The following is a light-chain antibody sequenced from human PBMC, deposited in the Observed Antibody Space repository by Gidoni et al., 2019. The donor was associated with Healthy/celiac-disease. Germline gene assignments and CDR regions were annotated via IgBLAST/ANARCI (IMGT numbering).Light chain of an antibody. J-gene: IGKJ1*01. CDR2: WAS. CDR1: QSVLYSSNNKNY. V-gene: IGKV4-1*01. CDR3: QQYYVTPWT. Sequence: DIVMTQSPDSMAVSLGARATITCKSSQSVLYSSNNKNYLAWYQQKAGQPPKLLIYWASTRESGVPDRFSGSGSGTDFTLTISSLQAEDVAVYYCQQYYVTPWTFGQGTKVEIK.